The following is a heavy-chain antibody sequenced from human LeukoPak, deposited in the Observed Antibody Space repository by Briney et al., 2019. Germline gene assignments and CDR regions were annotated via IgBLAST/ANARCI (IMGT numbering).Heavy chain of an antibody. J-gene: IGHJ6*01. CDR2: ISGSGGDT. Sequence: GGSLRLSCAASGFTFSSYAMSWVRQAPGKGLEWVSAISGSGGDTYYADSVQGRFTISRDNSKKTLYLQMNSLRAEDTAEYYCAQEIAAVGYGMDVWGQGTTVTVSS. CDR1: GFTFSSYA. V-gene: IGHV3-23*01. CDR3: AQEIAAVGYGMDV. D-gene: IGHD6-13*01.